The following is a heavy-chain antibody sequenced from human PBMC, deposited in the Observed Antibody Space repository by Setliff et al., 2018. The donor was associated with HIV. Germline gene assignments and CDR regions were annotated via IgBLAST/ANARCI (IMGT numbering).Heavy chain of an antibody. D-gene: IGHD2-21*01. Sequence: TLSLTCSVSGDSLGSHYWSWVRQPPGEGLEWLALIYWDDDVRYSPPLKNRLSISKDNSKNQVVLAMSNMDPVDTATYFCAHFTHFRDVYFDSWGPGILVTVSS. CDR2: IYWDDDV. J-gene: IGHJ4*01. CDR1: GDSLGSHYWS. CDR3: AHFTHFRDVYFDS. V-gene: IGHV2-5*02.